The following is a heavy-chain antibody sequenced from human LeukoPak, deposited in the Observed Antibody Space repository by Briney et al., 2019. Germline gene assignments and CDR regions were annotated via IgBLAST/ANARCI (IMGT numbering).Heavy chain of an antibody. Sequence: GSLRLSCAASGFTFSSYAMSWVRQAPGKGLEWVSAISGSGGSTYYADSVKGRFTISRDNSKNTLYLQMNSLRAEDTAVYYCAKVGSVVVVAAYFDYWGQGTLVTVSS. CDR2: ISGSGGST. V-gene: IGHV3-23*01. D-gene: IGHD2-15*01. CDR3: AKVGSVVVVAAYFDY. J-gene: IGHJ4*02. CDR1: GFTFSSYA.